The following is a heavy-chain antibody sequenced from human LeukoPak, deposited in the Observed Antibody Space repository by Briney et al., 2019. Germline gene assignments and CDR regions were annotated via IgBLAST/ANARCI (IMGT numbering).Heavy chain of an antibody. D-gene: IGHD1-26*01. J-gene: IGHJ4*02. CDR2: ITDNGGST. Sequence: GGSLRLSCAASGFTFSSSAMSWVRQTPGKGLEWVSTITDNGGSTYFADSVKGRFTISRDNSKNTLHLQMNSLRADDTAVYYCAKRNSGSYSRGFDYWGQGTLATVSS. CDR1: GFTFSSSA. V-gene: IGHV3-23*01. CDR3: AKRNSGSYSRGFDY.